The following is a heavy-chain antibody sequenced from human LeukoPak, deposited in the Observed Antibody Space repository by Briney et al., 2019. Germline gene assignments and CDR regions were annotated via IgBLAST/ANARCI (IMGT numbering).Heavy chain of an antibody. CDR3: ARQYSSSWYGEGYYYYYMDV. D-gene: IGHD6-13*01. Sequence: PGGSLRLSCAVSGFRLSDAGMNWVRQAPGKGLEWVSGINWNGGSTGYADSVKGRFTISRDNAKNSLYLQMNSLRAEDTALYYCARQYSSSWYGEGYYYYYMDVWGKGTTVTVSS. CDR2: INWNGGST. CDR1: GFRLSDAG. V-gene: IGHV3-20*04. J-gene: IGHJ6*03.